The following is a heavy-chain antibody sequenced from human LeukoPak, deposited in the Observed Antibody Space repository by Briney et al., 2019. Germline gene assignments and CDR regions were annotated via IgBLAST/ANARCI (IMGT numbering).Heavy chain of an antibody. CDR3: ARGPQFCSGGSCLGYYFDY. D-gene: IGHD2-15*01. Sequence: GGSLRLSCAASGFTFSRYSMNWVRQPPGKGLEWVSSISASGSHIYYADSVKGRFSISRDSARNSVYVQMSSLRAEDTAVYYCARGPQFCSGGSCLGYYFDYWGQGALVTVSS. V-gene: IGHV3-21*01. CDR1: GFTFSRYS. CDR2: ISASGSHI. J-gene: IGHJ4*02.